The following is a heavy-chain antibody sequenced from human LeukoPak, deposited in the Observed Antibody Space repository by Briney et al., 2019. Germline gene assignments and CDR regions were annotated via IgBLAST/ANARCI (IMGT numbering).Heavy chain of an antibody. D-gene: IGHD6-19*01. J-gene: IGHJ4*02. CDR3: AKGAGWYGV. Sequence: SETLSLTCTVSGGSLSSDYWSWIRQPPGKGLEGIAYIHSNGRTNYNPSLKSRVTISLDTSKNQFSLKLSSVTAADTAVYYCAKGAGWYGVWGQGALVTVSS. CDR1: GGSLSSDY. CDR2: IHSNGRT. V-gene: IGHV4-59*01.